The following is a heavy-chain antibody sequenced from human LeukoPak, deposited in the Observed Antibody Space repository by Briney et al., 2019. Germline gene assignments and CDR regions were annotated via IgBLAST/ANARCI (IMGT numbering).Heavy chain of an antibody. CDR2: ISAYNGNT. V-gene: IGHV1-18*01. CDR3: ARGSPPRRNYDSRGYYSYYFDY. J-gene: IGHJ4*02. Sequence: ASVKVSCKASGYTFTSYGISWVRQAPGQGLEWMGWISAYNGNTNYAQKLQGRVTMATDTSTSTAYMELRSLTSDDTAVYYCARGSPPRRNYDSRGYYSYYFDYWGQGTLVTVSS. CDR1: GYTFTSYG. D-gene: IGHD3-22*01.